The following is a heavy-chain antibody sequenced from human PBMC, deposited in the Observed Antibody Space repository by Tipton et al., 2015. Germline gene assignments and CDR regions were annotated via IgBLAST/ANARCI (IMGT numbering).Heavy chain of an antibody. Sequence: SLRLSCEASGFTFSNYWMTWVRQAPGKGLEWVSVISGSAYSTYYADSVKGRFTISRDNSKNTLYLQMNSLRAEDTAVYYCAKARVPSNMGTFDYWGQGTLVTVSS. CDR3: AKARVPSNMGTFDY. V-gene: IGHV3-23*01. D-gene: IGHD2-2*01. CDR2: ISGSAYST. J-gene: IGHJ4*02. CDR1: GFTFSNYW.